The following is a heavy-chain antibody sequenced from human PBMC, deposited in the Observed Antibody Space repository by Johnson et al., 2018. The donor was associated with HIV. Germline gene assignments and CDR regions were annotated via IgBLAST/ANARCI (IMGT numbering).Heavy chain of an antibody. CDR3: ARDLCITGTDAFDF. V-gene: IGHV3-30*04. D-gene: IGHD1-20*01. Sequence: QVQLVESGGGVVQPGRSLRLSCAASGFTFSSYAMHWVRQAPGKGLEWVAVISYDGSYKYYADSVTGRFTISRDNSKNTLYLPMNSLRAEDTAVYYCARDLCITGTDAFDFWGQGTMVTVSS. J-gene: IGHJ3*01. CDR2: ISYDGSYK. CDR1: GFTFSSYA.